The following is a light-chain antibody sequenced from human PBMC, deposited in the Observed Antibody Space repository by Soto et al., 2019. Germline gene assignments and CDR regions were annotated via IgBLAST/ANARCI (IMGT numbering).Light chain of an antibody. V-gene: IGKV4-1*01. CDR1: RTIFYSSNRKDY. CDR2: WAS. Sequence: DIVMTQSPDSLAVPLGERATINCRSSRTIFYSSNRKDYLACYQQKPGQPPRVLIYWASTRESGVPDRFSGSGSGSDCTLTISNLQAEDVAVYYCQQYSTSPWTLGQGTKVDIK. CDR3: QQYSTSPWT. J-gene: IGKJ1*01.